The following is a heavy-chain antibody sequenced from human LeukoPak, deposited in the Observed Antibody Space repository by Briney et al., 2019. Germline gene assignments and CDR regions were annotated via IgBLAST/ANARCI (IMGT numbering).Heavy chain of an antibody. D-gene: IGHD2-2*01. CDR3: TKRGSCTNCHNGIFQ. V-gene: IGHV3-30*02. J-gene: IGHJ1*01. Sequence: GGCLRLSWAASGFTFSSYGMQWVRQAAGEWLGWVAFIRYDGSNKYYADSVKGRFTISRDNSKNTLYLQMNSLIAEDTAVYYCTKRGSCTNCHNGIFQ. CDR1: GFTFSSYG. CDR2: IRYDGSNK.